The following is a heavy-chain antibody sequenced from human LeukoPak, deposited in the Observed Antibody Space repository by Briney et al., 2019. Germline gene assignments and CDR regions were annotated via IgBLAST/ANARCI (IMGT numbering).Heavy chain of an antibody. CDR3: ARRLPAYYDSSGSFDI. CDR1: GNSFGDYY. CDR2: IYYSGST. D-gene: IGHD3-22*01. Sequence: SETLSLTCTVSGNSFGDYYWSWIRQPAGKGLEWIGYIYYSGSTKYNPSLKSRVTISVVTSKNQFSLKLSSVTAADTAVYYCARRLPAYYDSSGSFDIWGQGTMVTVSS. V-gene: IGHV4-59*01. J-gene: IGHJ3*02.